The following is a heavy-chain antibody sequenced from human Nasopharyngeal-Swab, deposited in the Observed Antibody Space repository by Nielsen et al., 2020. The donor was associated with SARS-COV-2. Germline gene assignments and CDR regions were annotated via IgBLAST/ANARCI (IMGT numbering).Heavy chain of an antibody. CDR2: IDGGNGNT. J-gene: IGHJ3*02. V-gene: IGHV1-3*01. Sequence: ASVKVSCKVYGYSIISYAIHWVRQAPGQGLEWMGWIDGGNGNTKYSQTFQGRLTITRDTSASTAYMELSSLTSEDTAFYFCASTSLTLADPFDIWGQGTVVTVSS. D-gene: IGHD3-16*02. CDR1: GYSIISYA. CDR3: ASTSLTLADPFDI.